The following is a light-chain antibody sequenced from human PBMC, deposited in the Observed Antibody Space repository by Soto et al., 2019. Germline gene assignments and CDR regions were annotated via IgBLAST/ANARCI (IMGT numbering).Light chain of an antibody. CDR3: QQSHNWPLR. CDR1: QSVSTE. J-gene: IGKJ2*03. V-gene: IGKV3-15*01. CDR2: SAS. Sequence: EIAMTQSPATLSVSPGERATLSCRASQSVSTELAWYQQIPGQPPRLLIYSASTRATGVPARFTGSGSGSEVTLTISGLQSEDFAIYYCQQSHNWPLRFGQGTRLEI.